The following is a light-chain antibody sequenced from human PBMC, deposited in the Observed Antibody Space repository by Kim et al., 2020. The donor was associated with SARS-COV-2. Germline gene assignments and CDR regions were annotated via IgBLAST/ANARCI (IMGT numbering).Light chain of an antibody. CDR3: QAWDSGAVV. V-gene: IGLV3-1*01. J-gene: IGLJ3*02. CDR1: ILGNQY. Sequence: VSPAQTATITCAGDILGNQYFSWYQKRSGQSPVVVIFQDDKRPSRLPERFSGSTSDNTATLTISGTQAMDEADYYCQAWDSGAVVFGGGTQLTVL. CDR2: QDD.